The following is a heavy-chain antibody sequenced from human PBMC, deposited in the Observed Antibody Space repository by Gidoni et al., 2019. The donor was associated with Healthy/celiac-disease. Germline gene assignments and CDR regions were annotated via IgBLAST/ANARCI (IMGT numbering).Heavy chain of an antibody. CDR3: AREASDSSGYYVTDAFDI. D-gene: IGHD3-22*01. J-gene: IGHJ3*02. CDR1: VYTCTSYY. Sequence: QVQLVQSGAEVKKPGASAKVFCKASVYTCTSYYNNWGRQATGQGLEWMGWMNPNSGNTGYAQKYQGRVTMTMNTSISTAYMELCILSSEDTAVYYCAREASDSSGYYVTDAFDIWGQGTMVTVSS. CDR2: MNPNSGNT. V-gene: IGHV1-8*01.